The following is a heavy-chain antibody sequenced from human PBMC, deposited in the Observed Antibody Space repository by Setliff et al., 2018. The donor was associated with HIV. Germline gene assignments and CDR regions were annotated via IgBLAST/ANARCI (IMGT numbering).Heavy chain of an antibody. D-gene: IGHD2-2*01. J-gene: IGHJ5*02. V-gene: IGHV5-51*07. CDR1: GYTFMNYW. Sequence: PGESLKISCKASGYTFMNYWIGWVHQVPGKGLEWVGIIYPGDFETRYGPSFRGQVTISVQKSLNTAYLQWTVLKASDTAMYYCARRHRIGSTNGLFDTWGQGTLVTVSS. CDR3: ARRHRIGSTNGLFDT. CDR2: IYPGDFET.